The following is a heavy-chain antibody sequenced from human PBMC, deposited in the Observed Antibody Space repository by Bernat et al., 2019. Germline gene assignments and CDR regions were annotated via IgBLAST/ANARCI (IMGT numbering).Heavy chain of an antibody. CDR2: ILSDGVKK. D-gene: IGHD3-3*01. CDR3: ARGPYYDFWSGYYSVY. J-gene: IGHJ4*02. Sequence: QVQLVESGGGVVQPGRSLRLSCAASGFTFSSYTMHWVRQPPGKGLEWVTIILSDGVKKYYADSVKGRFTISRDNSKKTLYLQMNSLRAEDTAVYYCARGPYYDFWSGYYSVYWGQGTLVTVSS. V-gene: IGHV3-30-3*01. CDR1: GFTFSSYT.